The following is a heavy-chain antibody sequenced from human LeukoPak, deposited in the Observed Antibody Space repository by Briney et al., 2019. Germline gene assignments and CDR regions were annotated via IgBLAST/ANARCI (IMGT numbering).Heavy chain of an antibody. CDR3: ARRGSYSAEYFQH. Sequence: PGGSLRLSCSASGFTFRNYAIHWVRQAPGRGLEHVSVISSHGGSTYYADSVKGRFTISRDNSKNTLYLQMGSLRAEDMAVYYCARRGSYSAEYFQHWGQGTLVTVSS. J-gene: IGHJ1*01. V-gene: IGHV3-64*02. CDR1: GFTFRNYA. CDR2: ISSHGGST. D-gene: IGHD1-26*01.